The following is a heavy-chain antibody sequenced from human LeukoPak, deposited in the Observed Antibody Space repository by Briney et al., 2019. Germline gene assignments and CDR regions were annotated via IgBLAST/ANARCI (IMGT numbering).Heavy chain of an antibody. Sequence: GGSLRLSCAASGFTFSSYAMSWVRQAPGKGLEWVSAISGSGGRTYYADSVKGRFTISRDNSKNTLYLQMNSLRAEDTAVYYCAKDPYYYDSSGYYDYWGQGTLVTVSS. V-gene: IGHV3-23*01. J-gene: IGHJ4*02. CDR3: AKDPYYYDSSGYYDY. CDR1: GFTFSSYA. CDR2: ISGSGGRT. D-gene: IGHD3-22*01.